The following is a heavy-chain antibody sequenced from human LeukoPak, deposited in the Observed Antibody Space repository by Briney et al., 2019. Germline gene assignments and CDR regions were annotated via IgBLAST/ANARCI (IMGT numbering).Heavy chain of an antibody. Sequence: GGSLRLSCAASGFTFSSYRMHWVRPAPGKGLEWVAFMQYYGSDKYYADSVKGRFTISRDNSKNTLYLQMYSLRAEDTAVYYCAKVWYFDSTGYPIDYWGQGTLVTVSS. CDR1: GFTFSSYR. D-gene: IGHD3-22*01. J-gene: IGHJ4*02. V-gene: IGHV3-30*02. CDR3: AKVWYFDSTGYPIDY. CDR2: MQYYGSDK.